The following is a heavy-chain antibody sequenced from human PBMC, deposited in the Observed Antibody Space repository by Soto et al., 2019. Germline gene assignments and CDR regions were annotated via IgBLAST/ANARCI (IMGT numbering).Heavy chain of an antibody. CDR1: GFTFSSYA. J-gene: IGHJ6*02. Sequence: PGGSLRLSCAASGFTFSSYAMSWVRQAPGKGLEWVSAISGSGGSTYYADSVKGRFTISRDNSKNTLYLQMNSLGAEDTAVYYCAKHMAARPYYYGMDVWGQGTTVTVSS. V-gene: IGHV3-23*01. D-gene: IGHD6-6*01. CDR2: ISGSGGST. CDR3: AKHMAARPYYYGMDV.